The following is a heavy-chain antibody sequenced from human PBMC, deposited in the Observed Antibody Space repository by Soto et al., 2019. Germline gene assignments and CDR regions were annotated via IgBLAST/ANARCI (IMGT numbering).Heavy chain of an antibody. CDR2: IDLVDSQT. V-gene: IGHV5-10-1*04. D-gene: IGHD4-17*01. J-gene: IGHJ4*02. CDR3: ARDSTPGDYVTDFDS. Sequence: GESLKISCQGSGFDFTSHWITWVRLMPGKGLDWIGNIDLVDSQTHYSPSFQGQVTLSADNSKNTLYLQMNTLRAEDTAVYYCARDSTPGDYVTDFDSWGQGTLVTVSS. CDR1: GFDFTSHW.